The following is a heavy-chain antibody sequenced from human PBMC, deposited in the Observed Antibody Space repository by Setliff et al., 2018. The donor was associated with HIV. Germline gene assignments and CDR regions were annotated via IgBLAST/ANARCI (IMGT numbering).Heavy chain of an antibody. CDR1: GYTFTSYG. D-gene: IGHD2-21*02. Sequence: ASVKVSCKASGYTFTSYGISWVRQAPGKGLEWMGWISAYNGNTNYAQKLQGRVTMTSDTSTSTAYMELRSLISDDPAVYYCARDRPLAYCGGDCPSGGNAFDILGQVTMVTVSS. J-gene: IGHJ3*02. V-gene: IGHV1-18*01. CDR2: ISAYNGNT. CDR3: ARDRPLAYCGGDCPSGGNAFDI.